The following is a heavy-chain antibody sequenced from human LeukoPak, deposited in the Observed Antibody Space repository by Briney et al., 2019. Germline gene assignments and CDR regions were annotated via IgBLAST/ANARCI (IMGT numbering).Heavy chain of an antibody. CDR1: GGSFSGYY. CDR2: IDHSGST. J-gene: IGHJ4*02. Sequence: PSETLSLTCAVYGGSFSGYYWSWIRQPPGKGLEWIGEIDHSGSTNYNPSLKSRVTISVDTSKNQFSLKLSSVTAADTAVYYCARLRYVWGSYRYDPFDYWGQGTLVTVSS. V-gene: IGHV4-34*01. D-gene: IGHD3-16*02. CDR3: ARLRYVWGSYRYDPFDY.